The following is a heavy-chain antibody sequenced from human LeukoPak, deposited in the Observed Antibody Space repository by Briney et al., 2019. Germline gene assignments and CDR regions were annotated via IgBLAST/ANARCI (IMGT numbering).Heavy chain of an antibody. CDR1: GGTFISYA. CDR2: IIPIFGTA. J-gene: IGHJ4*02. CDR3: ASTPSLPREYYFDY. Sequence: ASVKVSCKASGGTFISYAISWVRQAPGQGLEWMGGIIPIFGTANYAQKFQGRVTITADKSTSTAYMELSSLRSEDTAVYYCASTPSLPREYYFDYWAREPWSPSPQ. V-gene: IGHV1-69*06.